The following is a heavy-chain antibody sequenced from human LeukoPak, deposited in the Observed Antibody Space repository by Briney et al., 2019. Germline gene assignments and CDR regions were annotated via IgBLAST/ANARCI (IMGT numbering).Heavy chain of an antibody. V-gene: IGHV1-18*01. J-gene: IGHJ4*02. Sequence: ASVKVSCKASGGTFSSYAISWVRQAPGQGLEWMGWISAYNGNTNYAQKLQGRVTMTTDTSTSTAYMELRSLRSDDTAVYYCARGENYDSSGPPDYWGQGTLVTVSS. CDR1: GGTFSSYA. CDR3: ARGENYDSSGPPDY. D-gene: IGHD3-22*01. CDR2: ISAYNGNT.